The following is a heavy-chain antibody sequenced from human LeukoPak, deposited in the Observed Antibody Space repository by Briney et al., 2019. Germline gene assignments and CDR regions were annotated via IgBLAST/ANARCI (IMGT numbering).Heavy chain of an antibody. J-gene: IGHJ4*02. V-gene: IGHV3-23*01. CDR2: ISGSGGST. CDR1: GFTFSSYA. D-gene: IGHD6-6*01. CDR3: AKDITAYSSSSGQLDY. Sequence: GGSLRLFCAASGFTFSSYAMSWVRQAPGKGLEWVSAISGSGGSTYYADSVKGRFTISRDNSKNTLYLQMNSLRAEDTAIYYCAKDITAYSSSSGQLDYWGQGTLVTVSS.